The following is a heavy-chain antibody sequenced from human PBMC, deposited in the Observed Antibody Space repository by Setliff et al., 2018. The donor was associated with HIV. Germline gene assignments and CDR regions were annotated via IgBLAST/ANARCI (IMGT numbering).Heavy chain of an antibody. Sequence: ASVKVSCKASGYTFTSYGISWVRQAPGQGLEWMGWISAYNGNTNYAKKLQGRVTMTTDTSTSTAYMELRSLRSDDTAVYYFARGTPSGSGGLVDLVGHYYYMDVWGKATTVTVSS. D-gene: IGHD3-10*01. CDR2: ISAYNGNT. CDR3: ARGTPSGSGGLVDLVGHYYYMDV. CDR1: GYTFTSYG. J-gene: IGHJ6*03. V-gene: IGHV1-18*01.